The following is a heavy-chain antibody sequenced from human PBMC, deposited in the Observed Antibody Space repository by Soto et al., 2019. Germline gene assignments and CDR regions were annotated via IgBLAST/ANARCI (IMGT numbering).Heavy chain of an antibody. CDR2: INHSGST. Sequence: PSETLSLTCAVYGGSFSGYYWSWIRQPPGKGLEWIGEINHSGSTNYNPSLKSRVTISVDTSKNQFSLRLSSVTAADTAVYYCARGRSVAAVAGTGGFDYWGQGTLVTVSS. CDR3: ARGRSVAAVAGTGGFDY. CDR1: GGSFSGYY. V-gene: IGHV4-34*01. D-gene: IGHD6-19*01. J-gene: IGHJ4*02.